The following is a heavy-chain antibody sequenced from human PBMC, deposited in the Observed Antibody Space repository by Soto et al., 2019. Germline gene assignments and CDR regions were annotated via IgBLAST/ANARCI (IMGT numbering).Heavy chain of an antibody. J-gene: IGHJ4*02. D-gene: IGHD1-1*01. CDR2: ISAYNGNT. CDR1: GYTFTSYG. Sequence: QVQLVQSGAEVKKPGASVKVSCNASGYTFTSYGISWARQAPGQGLEWMGWISAYNGNTNYAQKLQGRVNMTTDISPSTADMELRSLSSYDTAVYYCARGTTEEALDYWGQGNLVTVSA. CDR3: ARGTTEEALDY. V-gene: IGHV1-18*01.